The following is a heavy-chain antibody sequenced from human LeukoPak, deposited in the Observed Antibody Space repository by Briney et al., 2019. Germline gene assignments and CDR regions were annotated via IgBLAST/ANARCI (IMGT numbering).Heavy chain of an antibody. J-gene: IGHJ4*02. D-gene: IGHD2-15*01. Sequence: SETLSLTCTVSGGSISSYYWSWIRQPPGKGLEWIGYIYYTGSTNYNPSLKSRVTISVDTSKNQFSLKLGSVTAADTALYYCARHLLGYCSGGNCYYFDFWGQGTLVTVSS. V-gene: IGHV4-59*08. CDR2: IYYTGST. CDR1: GGSISSYY. CDR3: ARHLLGYCSGGNCYYFDF.